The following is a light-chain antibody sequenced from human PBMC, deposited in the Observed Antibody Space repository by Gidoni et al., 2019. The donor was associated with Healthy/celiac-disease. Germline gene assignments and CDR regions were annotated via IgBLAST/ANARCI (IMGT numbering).Light chain of an antibody. Sequence: EIVLTQSPATLSLSPGERATLSCRASQSVSSYLAWYQQKPGQAHRLLIYDASNRATGIPARFSGSGSGTDFTLTISSLEPEDFAVYYCQQRSNWPFITFGQGTRLEIK. V-gene: IGKV3-11*01. CDR3: QQRSNWPFIT. CDR1: QSVSSY. CDR2: DAS. J-gene: IGKJ5*01.